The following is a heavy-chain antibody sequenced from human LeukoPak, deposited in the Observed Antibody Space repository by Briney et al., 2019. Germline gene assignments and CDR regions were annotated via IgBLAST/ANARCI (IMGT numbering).Heavy chain of an antibody. J-gene: IGHJ4*02. D-gene: IGHD2-8*02. Sequence: GGSLRLSCAASGFTFNNAWMSWVRQAPGKGLEWVGRIKSKSDGGTTDYAAPVKGRFTISRDDSKTTLYLQMNSLKTEDTAVYYCTTNRGWRIHYWGQGTLVTVSS. CDR1: GFTFNNAW. CDR3: TTNRGWRIHY. V-gene: IGHV3-15*01. CDR2: IKSKSDGGTT.